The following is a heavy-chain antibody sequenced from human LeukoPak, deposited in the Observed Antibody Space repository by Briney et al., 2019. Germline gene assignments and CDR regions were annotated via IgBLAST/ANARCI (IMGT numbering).Heavy chain of an antibody. Sequence: SVKVSCKASGGTFSSYAISWVRQAPGQGLEWMGRIIPILGIANYAQKFQGRVTMTEDTSTDTAYMELSSLRSEDTAVYYCATALLLWFGDTGGFDYWGQGTLVTVSS. CDR1: GGTFSSYA. J-gene: IGHJ4*02. CDR2: IIPILGIA. CDR3: ATALLLWFGDTGGFDY. V-gene: IGHV1-69*04. D-gene: IGHD3-10*01.